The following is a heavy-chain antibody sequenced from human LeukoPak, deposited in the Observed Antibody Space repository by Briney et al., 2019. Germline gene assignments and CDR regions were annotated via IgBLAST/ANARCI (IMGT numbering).Heavy chain of an antibody. CDR2: IYADGYT. CDR3: ARDRRGEKDFDV. J-gene: IGHJ3*01. Sequence: GGSLRLSCAASGISVSNDYMSWVRQAPGKGLEWVSAIYADGYTRGAAPVKGRFSISRHNSKNTVYLQMDNLRPEDTAVYYCARDRRGEKDFDVWGPGTMVTVSS. V-gene: IGHV3-53*04. CDR1: GISVSNDY.